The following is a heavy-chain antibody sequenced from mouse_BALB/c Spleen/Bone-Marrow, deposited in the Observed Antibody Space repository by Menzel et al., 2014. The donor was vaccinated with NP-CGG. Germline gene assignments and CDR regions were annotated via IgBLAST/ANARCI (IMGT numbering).Heavy chain of an antibody. Sequence: EVKLMESGGGLVKPGGSLKLSCAASGFTFSSYTMSWVRQTPEKRLEWVATISSVGIYTYYPDSVKGRFTIPRDNANITLYLQMSSLKSEDTAMYYCTRDLYDGYSYYAMDYWGQGTSVTVSS. CDR3: TRDLYDGYSYYAMDY. V-gene: IGHV5-6-4*01. D-gene: IGHD2-3*01. CDR1: GFTFSSYT. J-gene: IGHJ4*01. CDR2: ISSVGIYT.